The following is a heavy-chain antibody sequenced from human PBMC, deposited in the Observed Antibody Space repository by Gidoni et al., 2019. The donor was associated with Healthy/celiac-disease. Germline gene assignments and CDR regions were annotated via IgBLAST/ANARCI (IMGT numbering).Heavy chain of an antibody. Sequence: EVQLVESGGAVVQPGGSLRLACAGAGFTFSSYWMSWVRQAPGKGLEWLANIKQDGSEKYYVDPVKGRFTISRDNAKNSLYLQMNSLRAEDTAVYYCARWGGDYDYWGQGTLVTVSS. J-gene: IGHJ4*02. V-gene: IGHV3-7*01. CDR3: ARWGGDYDY. D-gene: IGHD4-17*01. CDR1: GFTFSSYW. CDR2: IKQDGSEK.